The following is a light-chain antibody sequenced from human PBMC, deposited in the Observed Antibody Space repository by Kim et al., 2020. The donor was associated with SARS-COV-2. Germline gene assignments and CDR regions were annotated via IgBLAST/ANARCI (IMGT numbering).Light chain of an antibody. V-gene: IGLV3-1*01. CDR1: NLGDKY. CDR2: QDN. Sequence: SYELTQPPSVSVSRGQTASITCSGDNLGDKYACWYQQKPGQSPLLVIHQDNKRPSGIPERFSGSTSGNTATLTISGTQAMDEADYYCQTWDSSTAVFGGG. CDR3: QTWDSSTAV. J-gene: IGLJ2*01.